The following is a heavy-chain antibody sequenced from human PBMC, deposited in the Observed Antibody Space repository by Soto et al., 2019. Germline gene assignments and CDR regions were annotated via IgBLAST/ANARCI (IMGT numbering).Heavy chain of an antibody. V-gene: IGHV3-74*01. D-gene: IGHD3-9*01. CDR3: GGGTGFFS. Sequence: EVQLVESGGGLVQPGGSLRLSCEASGFTFSNSWMHWVRQAPGKGPVWVSRISSVGTSITYADSVKGRFTISRDNAKNTLNLHWTGLRADDTSGSYCGGGTGFFSWCQETLVAVFS. CDR1: GFTFSNSW. J-gene: IGHJ5*02. CDR2: ISSVGTSI.